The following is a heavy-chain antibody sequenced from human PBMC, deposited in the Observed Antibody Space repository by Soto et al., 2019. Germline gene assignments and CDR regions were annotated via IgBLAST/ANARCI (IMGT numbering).Heavy chain of an antibody. J-gene: IGHJ4*02. D-gene: IGHD3-10*01. CDR1: GFSFTSYW. V-gene: IGHV5-10-1*01. CDR3: ARGVKMAKTHRYYFDN. CDR2: IDPSDSST. Sequence: DSLKISCQGSGFSFTSYWITWVRQVPGRGLEWMARIDPSDSSTNYSPSFRGHVSMSADRSINTAYLQWSSLKASDTAIYYGARGVKMAKTHRYYFDNWGQGTIVTVSA.